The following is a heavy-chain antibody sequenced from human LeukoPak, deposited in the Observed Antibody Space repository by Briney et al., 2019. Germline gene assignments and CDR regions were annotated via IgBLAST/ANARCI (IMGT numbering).Heavy chain of an antibody. CDR2: ISGSGGST. D-gene: IGHD3-22*01. CDR3: ATTRYYYDSSGYSNFDY. J-gene: IGHJ4*02. CDR1: GFTFSSYA. Sequence: GGSLRLSCAASGFTFSSYAMNWVRQAPGKGLEWVSAISGSGGSTYYADSVKGRFTISSDDSKNTLYLQMNSLRAEVTAVYYCATTRYYYDSSGYSNFDYWGQGTLVTVSS. V-gene: IGHV3-23*01.